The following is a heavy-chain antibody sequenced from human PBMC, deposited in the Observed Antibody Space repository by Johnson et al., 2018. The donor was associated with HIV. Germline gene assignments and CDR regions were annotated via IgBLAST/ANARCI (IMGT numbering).Heavy chain of an antibody. CDR3: AKDREPSVVWVAAIDAFDS. D-gene: IGHD2-15*01. J-gene: IGHJ3*02. Sequence: QMLLVASGGGVVQPGRSLRLSCAASGFTFSSYGMHWVRQAPGKGLEWVAFIRYDGSNKYYADSVKGRFTISRDNSKNTLYLQMNSLRAEDTAVYYCAKDREPSVVWVAAIDAFDSWCQGTMVTVSS. CDR2: IRYDGSNK. V-gene: IGHV3-30*02. CDR1: GFTFSSYG.